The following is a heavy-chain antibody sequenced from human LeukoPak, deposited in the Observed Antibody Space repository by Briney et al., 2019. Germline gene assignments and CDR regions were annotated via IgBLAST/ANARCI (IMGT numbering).Heavy chain of an antibody. CDR2: ISSSGSTI. Sequence: QPGGSLTLSCAASGLTFSSRWMSWVRQAPGKGLEWVSYISSSGSTIYYADSVKGRFTISRDNAKNSLYLQMNSLRAEDTAVYYCAREVSSEGLAANHDAFDIWGQGTMVTVSS. J-gene: IGHJ3*02. V-gene: IGHV3-48*04. CDR3: AREVSSEGLAANHDAFDI. CDR1: GLTFSSRW. D-gene: IGHD6-6*01.